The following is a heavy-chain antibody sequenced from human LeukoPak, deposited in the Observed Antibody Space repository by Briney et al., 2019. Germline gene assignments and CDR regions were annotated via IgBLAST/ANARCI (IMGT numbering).Heavy chain of an antibody. CDR2: ISSSGSTI. Sequence: GRSLRLSCAASGFTFSDYYMSWIRQAPGKGLEWISYISSSGSTIYYADSVKGPFTISRDNAKNSLYLQMNSLRAEDTAVYYCARAAADTIGYFQHWGQGTLVTVSS. D-gene: IGHD6-13*01. CDR3: ARAAADTIGYFQH. J-gene: IGHJ1*01. V-gene: IGHV3-11*01. CDR1: GFTFSDYY.